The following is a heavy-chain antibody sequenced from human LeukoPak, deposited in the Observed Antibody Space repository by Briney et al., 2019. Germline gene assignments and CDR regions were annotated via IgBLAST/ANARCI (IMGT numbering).Heavy chain of an antibody. V-gene: IGHV3-33*06. CDR3: AKDGSAYYYDSSGYYPDY. CDR2: IWYDGSNT. J-gene: IGHJ4*02. D-gene: IGHD3-22*01. CDR1: GFTFSSYG. Sequence: GGSLRLSCAASGFTFSSYGMHWVRQAPGKGLEWVAVIWYDGSNTYYADSVKGRFTISRDNSKNTLYLQMNSLRAEDTAVYYCAKDGSAYYYDSSGYYPDYWGQGTLVTVSS.